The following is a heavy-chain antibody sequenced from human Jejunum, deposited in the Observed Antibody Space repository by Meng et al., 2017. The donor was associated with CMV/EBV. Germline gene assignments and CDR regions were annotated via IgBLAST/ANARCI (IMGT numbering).Heavy chain of an antibody. CDR1: GGALRGRIW. CDR3: ARVGAYCGGDCYHPR. J-gene: IGHJ4*02. CDR2: IYHSGST. D-gene: IGHD2-21*02. Sequence: RDCGRALVRPSVTLPLTSPVCGGALRGRIWRGWVRQPPGKGLEWIGEIYHSGSTNYNPSLKSRVTISVDESKNQCSLRLSSVSAADTAVYYCARVGAYCGGDCYHPRWGQGTLVTVSS. V-gene: IGHV4-4*02.